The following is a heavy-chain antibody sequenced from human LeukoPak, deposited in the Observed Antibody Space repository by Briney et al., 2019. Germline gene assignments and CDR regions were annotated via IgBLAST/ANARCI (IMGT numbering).Heavy chain of an antibody. V-gene: IGHV4-30-4*07. CDR2: IHDSGST. CDR1: GDSISSGGYS. CDR3: ARVVAAAGNNWFDP. D-gene: IGHD6-13*01. J-gene: IGHJ5*02. Sequence: SETLSLTCAVSGDSISSGGYSWSWIRQTPGKGLEWIAYIHDSGSTYNNPSLRSRLSISIDTSKNQFSLKLNSVTAADTAVYYCARVVAAAGNNWFDPWGQGTLVTVSS.